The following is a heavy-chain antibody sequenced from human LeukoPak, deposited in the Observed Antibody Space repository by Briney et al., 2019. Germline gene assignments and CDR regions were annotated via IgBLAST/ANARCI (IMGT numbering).Heavy chain of an antibody. J-gene: IGHJ5*02. CDR3: ARNMVSVLRYFDWPTPNWFDP. D-gene: IGHD3-9*01. CDR2: IYTSGST. CDR1: GGSISSGSYY. Sequence: SETLSLTCTVSGGSISSGSYYWSWIRQPAGKGLEWIGRIYTSGSTNYNPSLKSRVTISVDTSKNQFSLKLSSVTAADTAVYYCARNMVSVLRYFDWPTPNWFDPWGQGTLVTASS. V-gene: IGHV4-61*02.